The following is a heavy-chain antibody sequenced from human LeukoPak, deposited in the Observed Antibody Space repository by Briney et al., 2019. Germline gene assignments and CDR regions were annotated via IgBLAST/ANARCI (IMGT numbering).Heavy chain of an antibody. CDR3: PKSWGGSGPRDY. D-gene: IGHD2-15*01. V-gene: IGHV3-23*01. CDR1: GFTFNNYG. CDR2: ISGSGGST. J-gene: IGHJ4*02. Sequence: GGSLRLSCAASGFTFNNYGMSWVRQAPGKGLEWVSGISGSGGSTSYADSVKGRFTISRDNSKNTLYLQMNSLRAEDTAVYYCPKSWGGSGPRDYWGREPWSPSPQ.